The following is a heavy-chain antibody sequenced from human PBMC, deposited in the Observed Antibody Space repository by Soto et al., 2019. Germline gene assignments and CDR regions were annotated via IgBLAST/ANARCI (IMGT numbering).Heavy chain of an antibody. V-gene: IGHV1-8*01. CDR3: AREGSNLGYYYYYYMDV. D-gene: IGHD4-4*01. Sequence: GASVKVSCKASGYTFTSYDINWVRQATGQGLEWMGWMNPNSGNTGYAQKFQGRVTMTRNTSISTAYMKLSSLRSEDTAVYYCAREGSNLGYYYYYYMDVWGKGTTVTVSS. CDR2: MNPNSGNT. J-gene: IGHJ6*03. CDR1: GYTFTSYD.